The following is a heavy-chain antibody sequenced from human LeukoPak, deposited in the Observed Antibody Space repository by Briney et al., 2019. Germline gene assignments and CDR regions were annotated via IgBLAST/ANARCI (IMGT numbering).Heavy chain of an antibody. CDR3: VKTPQYYYDSSGFYSN. D-gene: IGHD3-22*01. CDR1: GFTFSSYA. V-gene: IGHV3-64D*09. Sequence: GRSLRLSCSASGFTFSSYAMPWVRQAPGKGLKYVSAISSNGGSTYYADSVKGRFTISRDNSKNTLYLQMSSLRAEDTAVYYCVKTPQYYYDSSGFYSNWGQGTLVTVSS. J-gene: IGHJ4*02. CDR2: ISSNGGST.